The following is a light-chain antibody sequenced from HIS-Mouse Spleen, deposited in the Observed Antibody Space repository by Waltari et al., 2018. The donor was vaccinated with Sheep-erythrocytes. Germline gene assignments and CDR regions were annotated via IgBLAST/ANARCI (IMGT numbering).Light chain of an antibody. CDR3: CSYAGSYNHV. Sequence: QSALTQPRSVSGSPGQSVTISCTGTSSDLGGYNHYSWYQQHPGKAPKPMIYDVSKRPSGVPDRFSGSKSGNTASLTISGLQAEDEADYYCCSYAGSYNHVFATGTKVTVL. J-gene: IGLJ1*01. V-gene: IGLV2-11*01. CDR2: DVS. CDR1: SSDLGGYNH.